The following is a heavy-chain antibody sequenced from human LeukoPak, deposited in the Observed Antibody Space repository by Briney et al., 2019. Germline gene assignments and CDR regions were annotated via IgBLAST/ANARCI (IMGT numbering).Heavy chain of an antibody. CDR1: GYSFIGYY. V-gene: IGHV1-69*05. Sequence: GASVKVSCKASGYSFIGYYMHWVRQAPGQGLEWMGRIIPIFGTANYAQKFQGRVTITTDESTSTAYMELSSLRSEDTAVYYCARAPLYYGSGSYYNSDYWGQGTLVTVSS. CDR3: ARAPLYYGSGSYYNSDY. J-gene: IGHJ4*02. CDR2: IIPIFGTA. D-gene: IGHD3-10*01.